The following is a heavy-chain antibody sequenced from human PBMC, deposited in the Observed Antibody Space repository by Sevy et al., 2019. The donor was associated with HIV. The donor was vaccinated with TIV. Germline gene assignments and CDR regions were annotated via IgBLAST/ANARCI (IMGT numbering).Heavy chain of an antibody. V-gene: IGHV4-59*01. CDR1: GDSISGYY. D-gene: IGHD4-4*01. CDR2: IYYSGRT. Sequence: SETPSLTCTVSGDSISGYYWSWIRQPPGKGLEWIGYIYYSGRTDYNPSLKSRVIISQDTSKNQFSLKLTSVTAADTAVYFCARAYSNYYYAMDVWGQGTTVTVSS. J-gene: IGHJ6*02. CDR3: ARAYSNYYYAMDV.